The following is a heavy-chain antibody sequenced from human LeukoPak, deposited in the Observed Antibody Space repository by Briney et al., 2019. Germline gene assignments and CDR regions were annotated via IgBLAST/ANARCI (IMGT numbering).Heavy chain of an antibody. D-gene: IGHD5-18*01. CDR1: GGSLSGYY. Sequence: SETLSLTCTVYGGSLSGYYWIWIRQPPGKGLEWIGEIDHSGSTNYNPSLKSRVTISIDTSKNQFSLKLSSVTAADTAVYYCARGAYGYSYGSDFDYWGQGTLVTVSS. CDR2: IDHSGST. J-gene: IGHJ4*02. V-gene: IGHV4-34*01. CDR3: ARGAYGYSYGSDFDY.